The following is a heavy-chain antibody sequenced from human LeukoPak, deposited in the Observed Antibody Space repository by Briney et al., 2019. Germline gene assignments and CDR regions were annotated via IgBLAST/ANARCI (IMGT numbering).Heavy chain of an antibody. CDR1: GGSISTYY. Sequence: SETLSLTCTVSGGSISTYYWSWIRQPPGKGLEWIGYIYYSGSAKYNPSLKSRVTISADTSRSQFSLKLISVTAADTAVYYCARSYGSGNYFDYWGQGTLVTVSS. CDR3: ARSYGSGNYFDY. V-gene: IGHV4-59*01. D-gene: IGHD3-10*01. J-gene: IGHJ4*02. CDR2: IYYSGSA.